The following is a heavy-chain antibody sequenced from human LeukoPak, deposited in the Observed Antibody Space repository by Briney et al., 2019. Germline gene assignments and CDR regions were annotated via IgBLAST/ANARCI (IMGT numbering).Heavy chain of an antibody. CDR1: GGTFSSYA. CDR2: IIPIFGTA. J-gene: IGHJ4*02. V-gene: IGHV1-69*13. CDR3: ARSQRGDVDGFDY. Sequence: SVKVSCTASGGTFSSYAISWVRQAPGQGLEWMGGIIPIFGTANYAHKFQGRVTITADESTSTAYMELSSLRSEDTAVYYCARSQRGDVDGFDYWGQGTLVTVSS. D-gene: IGHD3/OR15-3a*01.